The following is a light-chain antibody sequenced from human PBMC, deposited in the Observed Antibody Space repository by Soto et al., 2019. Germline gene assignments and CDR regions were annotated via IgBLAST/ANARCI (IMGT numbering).Light chain of an antibody. V-gene: IGKV3-20*01. CDR3: QHYGGSPQT. J-gene: IGKJ1*01. Sequence: LTPSPATLSVSPGPRAPLSGKASQSVRSSLAWYQQKPGQAPRLLIYGTSSRATGIPDRFSGSGSGTDFTLTISRLEPEDFAVYYCQHYGGSPQTFGQGTKVDIK. CDR1: QSVRSS. CDR2: GTS.